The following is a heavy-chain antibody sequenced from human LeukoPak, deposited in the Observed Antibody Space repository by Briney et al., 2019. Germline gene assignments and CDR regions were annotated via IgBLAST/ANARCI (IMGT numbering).Heavy chain of an antibody. CDR2: ISWDGGST. CDR1: GFTFGDYA. J-gene: IGHJ4*02. D-gene: IGHD6-19*01. CDR3: AKERGYSSGWYYFDS. V-gene: IGHV3-43D*03. Sequence: GGSLRLSCAASGFTFGDYAMHWVRQAPGKGLEWVSLISWDGGSTYYADSVKGRFTISRDNSKNSLYLQMNSLRAEDTALYYCAKERGYSSGWYYFDSWGQGTLVTVSS.